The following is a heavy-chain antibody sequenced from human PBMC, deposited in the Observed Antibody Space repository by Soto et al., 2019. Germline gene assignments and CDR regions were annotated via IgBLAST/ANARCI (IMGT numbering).Heavy chain of an antibody. J-gene: IGHJ5*02. V-gene: IGHV6-1*01. CDR2: TYFRSKWYN. CDR3: AKGDNLGPKTGYAFDP. D-gene: IGHD5-12*01. Sequence: QTLSLPAAISGDSVSSNTASCNLIRHSPSRGLEWLGRTYFRSKWYNDYAVSVKSRIIINPDTSNNQFSLQLNSVTPEDTAVYFCAKGDNLGPKTGYAFDPWGQGIMVTAPQ. CDR1: GDSVSSNTAS.